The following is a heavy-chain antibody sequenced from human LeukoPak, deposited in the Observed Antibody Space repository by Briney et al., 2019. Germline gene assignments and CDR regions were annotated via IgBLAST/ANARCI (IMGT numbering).Heavy chain of an antibody. D-gene: IGHD4-23*01. CDR1: GGSFSGYY. CDR2: INHSGST. V-gene: IGHV4-34*01. Sequence: PSETLSLTCAVYGGSFSGYYWSWIRQPPGKGLEWIGEINHSGSTNYNPFLKSRVTISVDTSKNQFSLKLSSVTAADTAVYYCARVKSYGGYSSKYFQHWGQGTLVTVSS. CDR3: ARVKSYGGYSSKYFQH. J-gene: IGHJ1*01.